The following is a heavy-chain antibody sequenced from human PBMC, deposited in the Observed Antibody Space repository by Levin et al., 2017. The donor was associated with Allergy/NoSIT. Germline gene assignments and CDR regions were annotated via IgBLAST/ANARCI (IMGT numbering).Heavy chain of an antibody. D-gene: IGHD3-3*01. J-gene: IGHJ6*02. CDR1: GFTFSSYW. CDR3: ARVNEEYDFWSGPYYYGMDV. Sequence: GESLKISCAASGFTFSSYWMSWVRQAPGKGLEWVANIKQDGSEKYYVDSVKGRFTISRDNAKNSLYLQMNSLRAEDTAVYYCARVNEEYDFWSGPYYYGMDVWGQGTTVTVSS. V-gene: IGHV3-7*01. CDR2: IKQDGSEK.